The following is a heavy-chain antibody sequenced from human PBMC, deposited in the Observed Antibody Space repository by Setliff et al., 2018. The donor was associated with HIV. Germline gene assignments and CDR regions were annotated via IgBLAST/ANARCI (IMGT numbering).Heavy chain of an antibody. J-gene: IGHJ4*02. D-gene: IGHD6-6*01. CDR3: ARDSRSSIAPYNFDY. CDR1: GYTFTSYG. Sequence: ASVKVSCKASGYTFTSYGISWVRQAPGQGLEWMGWISAYNGNTNYAQKLQGRVTMTTDTSTSTAYMELRSLRSDDTAVYYCARDSRSSIAPYNFDYWGQGTVVTVSS. V-gene: IGHV1-18*01. CDR2: ISAYNGNT.